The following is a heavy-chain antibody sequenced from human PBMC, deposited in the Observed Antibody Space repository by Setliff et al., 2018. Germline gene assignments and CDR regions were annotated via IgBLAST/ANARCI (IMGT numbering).Heavy chain of an antibody. D-gene: IGHD3-10*01. CDR1: GYSISSGYY. J-gene: IGHJ4*02. V-gene: IGHV4-38-2*01. CDR3: ARLWRRIQQIDY. Sequence: SETLSLTCAVSGYSISSGYYWGWIRQPPGKGLEWFGSIYHSGSTYYNPSLKSRVTISVDTSKNQFSLKLSTVTAADTAVYYCARLWRRIQQIDYWGQGTLVTVSS. CDR2: IYHSGST.